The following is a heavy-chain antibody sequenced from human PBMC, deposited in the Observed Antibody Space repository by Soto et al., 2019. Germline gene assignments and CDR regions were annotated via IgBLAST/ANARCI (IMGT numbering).Heavy chain of an antibody. V-gene: IGHV4-30-2*01. Sequence: QLQLQESGSGLVKPSQTLSLTCAASGGLISSSDYSWSWIRQPPGKGLEWIGYIYHTRRTYYNPALRSRVTISVARSKNPFSLKLSSVTAADTAVYYCDRKTGYYFDSSGYYGPGVFDTWGQGTMVTVSS. D-gene: IGHD3-22*01. CDR1: GGLISSSDYS. CDR3: DRKTGYYFDSSGYYGPGVFDT. J-gene: IGHJ3*02. CDR2: IYHTRRT.